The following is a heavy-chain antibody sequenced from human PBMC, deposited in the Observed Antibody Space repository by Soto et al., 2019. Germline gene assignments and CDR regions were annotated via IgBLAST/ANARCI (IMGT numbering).Heavy chain of an antibody. V-gene: IGHV1-2*04. Sequence: KVSCKASGYTFTGYYMHWVRQAPGQGLELMGWINPNSGGTNYAQKFQGWVTMTRDTSISTAYMELSRLRSDDTAVYYCARGNRRVVVAATRDYYYGMDVWAQGTTVTVSS. J-gene: IGHJ6*01. CDR3: ARGNRRVVVAATRDYYYGMDV. CDR1: GYTFTGYY. CDR2: INPNSGGT. D-gene: IGHD2-15*01.